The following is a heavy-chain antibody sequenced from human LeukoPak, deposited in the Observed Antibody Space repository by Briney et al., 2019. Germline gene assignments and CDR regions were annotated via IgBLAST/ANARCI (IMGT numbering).Heavy chain of an antibody. CDR1: GFTFSGYE. CDR3: ARAPGIAAAGRIDY. CDR2: IKQDGSEK. V-gene: IGHV3-7*04. Sequence: GGSLRLSCAASGFTFSGYEMNWVRQAPGKGLEWVANIKQDGSEKYYVDSVKGRFTISRDNAKNSLYLQMNSLRAEDTAVYYCARAPGIAAAGRIDYWGQGTLVTVSS. J-gene: IGHJ4*02. D-gene: IGHD6-13*01.